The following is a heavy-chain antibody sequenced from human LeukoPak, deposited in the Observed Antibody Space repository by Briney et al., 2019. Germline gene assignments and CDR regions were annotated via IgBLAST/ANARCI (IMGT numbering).Heavy chain of an antibody. CDR3: ARHVVAVGFDY. J-gene: IGHJ4*02. Sequence: AGSLRPSCAASGFTFSSYTMNWVRQAPGKGLEWVSSSTSSSSYIYYADSVKGRFTISRDNAKNSLYLQMNSLRAEDTAVYYCARHVVAVGFDYWGQGTLVTVSS. V-gene: IGHV3-21*01. CDR1: GFTFSSYT. CDR2: STSSSSYI. D-gene: IGHD3-22*01.